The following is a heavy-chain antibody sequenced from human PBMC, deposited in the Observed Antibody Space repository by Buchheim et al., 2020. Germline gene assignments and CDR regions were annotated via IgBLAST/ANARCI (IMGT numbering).Heavy chain of an antibody. Sequence: EVQLVESGGGLVQPGGSLRLSCAASGFTFSSYWMSWVRQAPGKGLEWVANIKQDGSEKYYVDSVKGRFTISRDNAKNSLYLQVNSLRAEDTAVYYCARDIYYYDSSGPVDYWGQGTL. CDR2: IKQDGSEK. CDR1: GFTFSSYW. CDR3: ARDIYYYDSSGPVDY. J-gene: IGHJ4*02. V-gene: IGHV3-7*04. D-gene: IGHD3-22*01.